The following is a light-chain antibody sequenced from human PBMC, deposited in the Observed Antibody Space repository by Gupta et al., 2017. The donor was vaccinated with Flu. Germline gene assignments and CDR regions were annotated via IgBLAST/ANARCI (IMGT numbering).Light chain of an antibody. CDR2: AAS. CDR1: QTISNY. V-gene: IGKV1-39*01. Sequence: PSSLSASVGDRVTITCRASQTISNYLNWYQQKPGKAPNLLIYAASSLQSGVPSRFSGSGSGTDFTLTISSLQPEDFATYYCQQSYSTPITFGQGTRLEIK. J-gene: IGKJ5*01. CDR3: QQSYSTPIT.